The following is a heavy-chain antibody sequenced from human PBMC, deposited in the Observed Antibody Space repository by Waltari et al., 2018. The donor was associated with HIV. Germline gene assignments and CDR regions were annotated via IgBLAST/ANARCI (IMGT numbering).Heavy chain of an antibody. D-gene: IGHD6-13*01. J-gene: IGHJ4*02. CDR2: ISYSVST. V-gene: IGHV4-59*08. Sequence: QVQLQESGPGLVKPSETLSLTCTVPGGSIRSYHCSWLRQPPGKGLEWIGYISYSVSTNYNPSLKSRVTISVDTSKNQFSLKLSSVTAADTAVYYCARHGGYSSPLGYWGQGTLVTVSS. CDR1: GGSIRSYH. CDR3: ARHGGYSSPLGY.